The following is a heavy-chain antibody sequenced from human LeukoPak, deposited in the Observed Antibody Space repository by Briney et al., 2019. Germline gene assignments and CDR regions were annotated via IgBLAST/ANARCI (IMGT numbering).Heavy chain of an antibody. D-gene: IGHD3-22*01. J-gene: IGHJ4*02. CDR3: AKSRFEDYYDSSFDY. Sequence: GRSLRLSCAASGFTFDDYAMHWVRQAPGKGLEWISRISWNSGSIGYADSVKGRFTISSDNAKNSMYLQMNSLRGEDTALYYCAKSRFEDYYDSSFDYWGQGTLVTVSS. CDR1: GFTFDDYA. CDR2: ISWNSGSI. V-gene: IGHV3-9*01.